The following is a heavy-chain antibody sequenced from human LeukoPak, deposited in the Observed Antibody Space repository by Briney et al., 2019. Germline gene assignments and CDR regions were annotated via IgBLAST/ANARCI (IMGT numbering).Heavy chain of an antibody. CDR1: LDSTTSNF. Sequence: SETLSLTCTVSLDSTTSNFWSWVRHPPEKGLEWIGEIHRSGSTNYNPSLQRRVTISIDRLKNQIALELSSVTAADTAVYYCAREIIGGFNPGAYWGQGTLVTVSS. J-gene: IGHJ4*02. CDR2: IHRSGST. D-gene: IGHD3-16*02. V-gene: IGHV4-4*02. CDR3: AREIIGGFNPGAY.